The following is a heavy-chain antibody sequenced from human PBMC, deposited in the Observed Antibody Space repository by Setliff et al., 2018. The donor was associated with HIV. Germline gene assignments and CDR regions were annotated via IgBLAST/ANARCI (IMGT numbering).Heavy chain of an antibody. Sequence: SVKVSCKASGGMFSNYAINWVRQAPGQGLEWMGGLTPVIGIAVYAQKFQGRVTLTADTSTSTAYMDLSSLKSDDTAVYYCARGVPADAYAFDIWGQGTLVTVSS. V-gene: IGHV1-69*10. CDR2: LTPVIGIA. D-gene: IGHD2-2*01. CDR3: ARGVPADAYAFDI. CDR1: GGMFSNYA. J-gene: IGHJ3*02.